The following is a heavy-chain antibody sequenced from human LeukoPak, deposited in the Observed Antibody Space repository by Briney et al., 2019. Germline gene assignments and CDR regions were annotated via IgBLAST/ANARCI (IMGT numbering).Heavy chain of an antibody. CDR2: IKQDGSEK. CDR3: ARVISSPTFYFDY. CDR1: GFTFSSYW. V-gene: IGHV3-7*01. Sequence: GGSLRLSCAASGFTFSSYWMSWVRQAPGKGLEWVANIKQDGSEKYYVDSVKGRFTISRDNAKNSLYLQMNSLRAEDTAVYYCARVISSPTFYFDYWGQGTLVTVSS. J-gene: IGHJ4*02. D-gene: IGHD6-13*01.